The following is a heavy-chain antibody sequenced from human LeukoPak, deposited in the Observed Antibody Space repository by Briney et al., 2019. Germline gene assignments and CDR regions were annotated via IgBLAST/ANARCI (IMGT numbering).Heavy chain of an antibody. J-gene: IGHJ4*02. CDR2: ISYDGSNK. CDR1: GFTFSSYA. Sequence: GGSLRLSCAASGFTFSSYAMHWVRQPPGKGLEWVAVISYDGSNKYYADSVKGRFTISRDNSKNTLYLQMNSLRAEDTAVYYCARDIPYDSRRYYFDYWGQGTLVTVSS. CDR3: ARDIPYDSRRYYFDY. V-gene: IGHV3-30-3*01. D-gene: IGHD3-22*01.